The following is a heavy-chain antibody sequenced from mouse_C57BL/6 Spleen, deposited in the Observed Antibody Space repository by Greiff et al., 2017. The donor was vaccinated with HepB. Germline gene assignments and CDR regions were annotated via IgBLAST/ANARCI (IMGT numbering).Heavy chain of an antibody. CDR1: GYSFTSYY. CDR2: IYPGSGNT. CDR3: ARGKGGFYYFDY. J-gene: IGHJ2*01. Sequence: VQLQQSGPELVKPGASVKISCKASGYSFTSYYIHWVKQRPGQGLEWIGWIYPGSGNTKYNEKFKGKATLTADTSSSTAYMQLSSLTSEDSAVYYCARGKGGFYYFDYWGQGTTLTVSS. V-gene: IGHV1-66*01.